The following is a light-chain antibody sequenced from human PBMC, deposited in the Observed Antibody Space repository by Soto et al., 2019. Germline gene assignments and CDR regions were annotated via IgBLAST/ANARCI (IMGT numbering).Light chain of an antibody. Sequence: QSALTQPASVSGSPGQSITISCTGSSSDVGGYNYVSWYQQHPGKAPNVIIYDVSNRPSGVSNRFSGSKSGNTASLTISGLQAEDEADYYCSSYTSSTTVVFGGGTKVTGL. CDR2: DVS. J-gene: IGLJ2*01. CDR3: SSYTSSTTVV. V-gene: IGLV2-14*03. CDR1: SSDVGGYNY.